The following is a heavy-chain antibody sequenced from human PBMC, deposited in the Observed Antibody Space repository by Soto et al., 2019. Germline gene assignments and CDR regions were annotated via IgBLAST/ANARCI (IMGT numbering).Heavy chain of an antibody. D-gene: IGHD5-12*01. Sequence: QVQPQESGPGLVKPSDTLSLTCAVSGGSINSVNWWSWVRQSPGKGLEWIGEMHPGGSTNYNPSLKSRVTVSMDKSRNQFCLKISSVTAADTAVYFCARHGHNIYGFDVWGRGTTVTVSS. CDR1: GGSINSVNW. J-gene: IGHJ6*01. CDR3: ARHGHNIYGFDV. CDR2: MHPGGST. V-gene: IGHV4-4*02.